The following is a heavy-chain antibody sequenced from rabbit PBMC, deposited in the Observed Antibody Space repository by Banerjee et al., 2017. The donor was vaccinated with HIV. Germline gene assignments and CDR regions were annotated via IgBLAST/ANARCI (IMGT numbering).Heavy chain of an antibody. J-gene: IGHJ3*01. Sequence: QSLEESGGDLVKPGASLTLTCTASGFSFSSGYWICWVRQAPGKGLEWIACIYGGSSGSTYYASWAKGRFTISKTSSTTVTLQMTSLTAADTATYFCARDRHVGYTGYGYALDLNFWGQGTLVTVS. CDR3: ARDRHVGYTGYGYALDLNF. V-gene: IGHV1S40*01. CDR1: GFSFSSGYW. CDR2: IYGGSSGST. D-gene: IGHD6-1*01.